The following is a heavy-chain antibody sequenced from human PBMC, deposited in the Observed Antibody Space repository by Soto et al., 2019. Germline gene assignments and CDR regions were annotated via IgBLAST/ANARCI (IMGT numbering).Heavy chain of an antibody. CDR3: ARSSAGVFGIIMEGPNWLAP. J-gene: IGHJ5*02. V-gene: IGHV1-46*01. CDR1: ADTYTSYY. Sequence: ALVKGSCKAPADTYTSYYRHWGSKAPGHGLEWMVIINPNGGSTRFAQTFQGIITMTRDTSTSTVYMELRSLRSEDTAIYYCARSSAGVFGIIMEGPNWLAPSGQGSLVTVSS. CDR2: INPNGGST. D-gene: IGHD3-16*02.